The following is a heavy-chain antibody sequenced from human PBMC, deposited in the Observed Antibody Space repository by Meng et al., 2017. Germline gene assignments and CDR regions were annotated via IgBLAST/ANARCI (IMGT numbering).Heavy chain of an antibody. CDR1: GFTFSDYY. Sequence: GESLKISCAASGFTFSDYYMSWIRQAPGKGLEWVSYISSSGSTIYYADSVKGRFTISRDNAKNSLYLQMNSLRAGDTAVYYCARDYERGYSGYDLDFYYYYGMDVWGQGTTVTVSS. CDR3: ARDYERGYSGYDLDFYYYYGMDV. J-gene: IGHJ6*02. V-gene: IGHV3-11*04. D-gene: IGHD5-12*01. CDR2: ISSSGSTI.